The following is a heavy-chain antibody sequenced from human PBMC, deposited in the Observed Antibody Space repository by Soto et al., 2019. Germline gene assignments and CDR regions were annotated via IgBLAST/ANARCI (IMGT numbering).Heavy chain of an antibody. V-gene: IGHV3-53*01. CDR3: AKALPLDYYGSGSYGPLDY. Sequence: PGGSLRLSCAASGFTVSRDYMSWVRQAPGKGLEWVSVIYTGGSTYYADSVKGRFTFSRDNSKNTLYLQMNSLRAEDTAVYYCAKALPLDYYGSGSYGPLDYWGQGTLVTVSS. J-gene: IGHJ4*02. CDR2: IYTGGST. D-gene: IGHD3-10*01. CDR1: GFTVSRDY.